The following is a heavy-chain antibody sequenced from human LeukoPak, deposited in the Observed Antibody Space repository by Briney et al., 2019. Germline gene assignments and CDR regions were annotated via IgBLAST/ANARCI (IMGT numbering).Heavy chain of an antibody. J-gene: IGHJ4*02. CDR1: GFTFTSYS. Sequence: GGSLGLSCAASGFTFTSYSMTWVRQAPGKGLEWVSSISTSSSYISYADSVKGRFTISRDNAKKSLYLQMNSLRAEDTAVYYCARDASPIYYDSGDIYYFDYWGRGTLVTVSS. D-gene: IGHD3-22*01. CDR2: ISTSSSYI. CDR3: ARDASPIYYDSGDIYYFDY. V-gene: IGHV3-21*01.